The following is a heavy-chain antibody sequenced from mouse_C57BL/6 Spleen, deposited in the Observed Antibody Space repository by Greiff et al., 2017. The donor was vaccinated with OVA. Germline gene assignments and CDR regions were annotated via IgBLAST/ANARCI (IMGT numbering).Heavy chain of an antibody. CDR1: GYTFTDYE. J-gene: IGHJ4*01. Sequence: VQLQQSGAELVRPGASVTLSCKASGYTFTDYEMHWVKQTPVHGLEWIGAIDPETGGTAYNQKFKGKAILTADKSSSTAYMELRSLTSEDSAVYYCTRSYDYGTMDYWGQGTSVTVSS. CDR3: TRSYDYGTMDY. V-gene: IGHV1-15*01. CDR2: IDPETGGT. D-gene: IGHD2-4*01.